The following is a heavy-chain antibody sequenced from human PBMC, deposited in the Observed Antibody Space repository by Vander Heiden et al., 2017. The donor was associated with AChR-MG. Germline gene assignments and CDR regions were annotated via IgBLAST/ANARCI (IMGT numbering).Heavy chain of an antibody. J-gene: IGHJ4*02. CDR1: GFTFRSYS. CDR2: ISSDSKTI. D-gene: IGHD3-10*01. V-gene: IGHV3-48*02. CDR3: ARNVPYYYPFDY. Sequence: VQLVESGGGLVQPGGSLRLSCAASGFTFRSYSMNWVRQAPGKGLEWVSFISSDSKTIYYADSVKGRFSISRDNAKNSLYLQMSSLTDEDTALYYCARNVPYYYPFDYWGRGSLVTVSS.